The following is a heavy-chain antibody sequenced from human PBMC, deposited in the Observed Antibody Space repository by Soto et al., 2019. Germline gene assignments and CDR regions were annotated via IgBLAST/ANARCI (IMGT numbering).Heavy chain of an antibody. Sequence: SLRLSCAASGFTFSSYGMHWVRQAPGKGLEWVAVIWYDGSNKYYADSVKGRFTISRDNSKNTLYLQMNSLRAEDTAVYYCARDSSSGVVVVIRDLDYWGQGTLVTVSS. CDR3: ARDSSSGVVVVIRDLDY. V-gene: IGHV3-33*01. J-gene: IGHJ4*02. CDR2: IWYDGSNK. CDR1: GFTFSSYG. D-gene: IGHD3-22*01.